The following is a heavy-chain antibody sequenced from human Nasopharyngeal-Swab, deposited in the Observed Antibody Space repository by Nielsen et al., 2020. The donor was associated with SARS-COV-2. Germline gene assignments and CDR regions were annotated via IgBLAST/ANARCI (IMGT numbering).Heavy chain of an antibody. CDR3: ARTAAASENGMDV. V-gene: IGHV3-21*01. CDR1: GFTFSSYS. Sequence: GESLKISCAASGFTFSSYSMNWVRQAPGKGLEWVSSISSSSSYIYYADSVKGRFTISRDNAKNSLYLQMNSLRAEDTAVYYCARTAAASENGMDVWGQATTFTVSS. J-gene: IGHJ6*02. CDR2: ISSSSSYI. D-gene: IGHD2-2*01.